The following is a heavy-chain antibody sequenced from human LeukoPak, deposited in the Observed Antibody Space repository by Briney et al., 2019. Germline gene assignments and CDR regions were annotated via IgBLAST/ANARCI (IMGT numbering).Heavy chain of an antibody. V-gene: IGHV3-30-3*01. D-gene: IGHD1-1*01. J-gene: IGHJ4*02. CDR2: ISYDGSNK. CDR3: ARDFSPSTTGTTGIDY. CDR1: GFTFSSYA. Sequence: GGSLRLSCAASGFTFSSYAMHWVRQAPGKGLEWVAVISYDGSNKYYADSVKGRFTISRDNSKNTLYLQMNSLRAEDTAVYYCARDFSPSTTGTTGIDYWGQGTLVTVSS.